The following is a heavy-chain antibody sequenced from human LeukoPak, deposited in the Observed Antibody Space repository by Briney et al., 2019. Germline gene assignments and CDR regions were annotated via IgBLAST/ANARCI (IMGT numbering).Heavy chain of an antibody. Sequence: PSQTLSLTCTVSGGSISSGGYYWSWIRQHPGKGLEWIGYIYYSGSTYYNPSLKSRVTISVDTSKNQFSLKLSSVTAADTAVYYRARVTAAAGSDWFDPWGQGTLVTVSS. J-gene: IGHJ5*02. V-gene: IGHV4-31*03. CDR2: IYYSGST. CDR3: ARVTAAAGSDWFDP. D-gene: IGHD6-13*01. CDR1: GGSISSGGYY.